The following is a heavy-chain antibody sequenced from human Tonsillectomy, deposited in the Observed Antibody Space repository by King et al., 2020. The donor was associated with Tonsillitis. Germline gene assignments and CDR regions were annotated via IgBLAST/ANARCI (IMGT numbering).Heavy chain of an antibody. CDR2: INPSGDIT. Sequence: VQLVESGAEVKKPGASVKVSCTASGYTFNSYYMHWVRQAPGQGLEWMAVINPSGDITTYAQKFQGRVTMTRDTSTSTVYMEVSSLRSEDPAVYYCAREASAFDIWGQGTMVTVSS. V-gene: IGHV1-46*02. CDR3: AREASAFDI. J-gene: IGHJ3*02. CDR1: GYTFNSYY.